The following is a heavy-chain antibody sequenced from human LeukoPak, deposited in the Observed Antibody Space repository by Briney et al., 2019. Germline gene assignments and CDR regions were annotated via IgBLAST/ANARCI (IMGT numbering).Heavy chain of an antibody. D-gene: IGHD3-3*01. CDR2: IRYDGNNK. V-gene: IGHV3-30*02. J-gene: IGHJ4*02. CDR1: GFTFSDYD. Sequence: GGSLRLSCAASGFTFSDYDLHWVRQAPGKGLEWVAFIRYDGNNKYYADSVKGRFTISRDNSKNTLYLQMNSLRTEDTAVYYCAKDSITIVDNFDYWGQGTLVTVSS. CDR3: AKDSITIVDNFDY.